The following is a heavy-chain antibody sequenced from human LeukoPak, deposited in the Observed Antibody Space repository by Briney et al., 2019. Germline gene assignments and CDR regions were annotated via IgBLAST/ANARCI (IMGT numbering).Heavy chain of an antibody. CDR2: IYTSGST. CDR1: GGSISSGSYY. Sequence: PSETLSLTCTVSGGSISSGSYYWSWIRQPAGKGLEWIGRIYTSGSTNYNPSLKSRVTISVDTSKNQFSLKLSSVTAADTAVYYCARSYYDFWSGYYPVSDWFDPWGQGTLVTVSS. CDR3: ARSYYDFWSGYYPVSDWFDP. V-gene: IGHV4-61*02. J-gene: IGHJ5*02. D-gene: IGHD3-3*01.